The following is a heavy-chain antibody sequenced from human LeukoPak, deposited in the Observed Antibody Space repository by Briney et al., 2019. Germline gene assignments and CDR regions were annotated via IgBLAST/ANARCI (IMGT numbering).Heavy chain of an antibody. Sequence: SETLSLTCDASGGSVTSTNWWTWVRQPPGRGLEWIGEVHLDGRTNYNPSLKSRLIMSVDLPENHISLKLTSVTAAGTAVYYCSTKGGLLRPRDYSVQGTLVTVSS. CDR1: GGSVTSTNW. D-gene: IGHD2-15*01. CDR3: STKGGLLRPRDY. CDR2: VHLDGRT. V-gene: IGHV4-4*02. J-gene: IGHJ4*02.